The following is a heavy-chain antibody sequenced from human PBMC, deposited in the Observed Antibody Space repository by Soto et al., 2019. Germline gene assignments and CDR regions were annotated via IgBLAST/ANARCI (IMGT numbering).Heavy chain of an antibody. CDR1: VFTFSDYA. Sequence: GSLRLSCAASVFTFSDYAMNWVREAPGKGLDWVAVISYDGSNKYYADSVKGRFTISRDRSKNTLYLQMNSLRPDDTAVYYCARAQVVVLAAAPADYWGQGTLVTVSS. V-gene: IGHV3-30-3*01. D-gene: IGHD2-15*01. CDR3: ARAQVVVLAAAPADY. CDR2: ISYDGSNK. J-gene: IGHJ4*02.